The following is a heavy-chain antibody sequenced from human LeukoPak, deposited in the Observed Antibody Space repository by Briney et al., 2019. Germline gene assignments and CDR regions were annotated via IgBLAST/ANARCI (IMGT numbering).Heavy chain of an antibody. CDR3: ARRFTMVRGVSPDY. J-gene: IGHJ4*02. V-gene: IGHV7-4-1*02. CDR2: INTNTGNP. D-gene: IGHD3-10*01. Sequence: ASVKVSCKASGYTFTSYAMNWVRQAPGQGLEWMGWINTNTGNPTYAQGFTGRFVFSLDTSVSTAYLQISSLKAEDTAVYYRARRFTMVRGVSPDYWGQGTLVTVSS. CDR1: GYTFTSYA.